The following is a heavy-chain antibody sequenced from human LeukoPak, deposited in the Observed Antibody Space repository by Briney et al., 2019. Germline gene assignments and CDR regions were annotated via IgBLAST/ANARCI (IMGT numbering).Heavy chain of an antibody. J-gene: IGHJ4*02. CDR1: GGSISSYY. D-gene: IGHD1-26*01. CDR3: ARQSELDYYFDY. Sequence: SETRSLTCTVSGGSISSYYWSWIRQPPGKGLEWIGYIYYSGTTNYNPSLKSRVTISVDTSKNQFSLKLSSVTAADTAVYYCARQSELDYYFDYWGQGTLVTVSS. CDR2: IYYSGTT. V-gene: IGHV4-59*08.